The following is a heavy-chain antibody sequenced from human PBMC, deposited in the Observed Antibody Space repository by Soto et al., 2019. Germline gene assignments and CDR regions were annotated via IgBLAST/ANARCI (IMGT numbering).Heavy chain of an antibody. V-gene: IGHV3-23*01. CDR3: AKDREYYYDSSGYYYDPYFDS. D-gene: IGHD3-22*01. CDR1: GFTFSTYA. J-gene: IGHJ4*02. CDR2: ISGSGGST. Sequence: SGGSLRLSCAASGFTFSTYAMTWVRQAPGKGLEWVSAISGSGGSTYYADSVKGRFTISRDNSKNTLYLQMNSLRAEDTAVYYCAKDREYYYDSSGYYYDPYFDSCRQGTLVTVSS.